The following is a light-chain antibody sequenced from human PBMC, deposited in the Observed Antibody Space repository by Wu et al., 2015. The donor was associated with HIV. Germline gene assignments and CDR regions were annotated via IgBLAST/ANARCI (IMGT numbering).Light chain of an antibody. Sequence: EIVLTQSPATLSVSPGERATLSCRASQSVNNDFLAWYQQKPGRAPRLVIFAASIPATGIPDRFSGSGSGTNFSLSISRLEPEDFGVYYCHQYGSSPAPFGGGTRV. CDR1: QSVNNDF. J-gene: IGKJ4*01. CDR3: HQYGSSPAP. CDR2: AAS. V-gene: IGKV3-20*01.